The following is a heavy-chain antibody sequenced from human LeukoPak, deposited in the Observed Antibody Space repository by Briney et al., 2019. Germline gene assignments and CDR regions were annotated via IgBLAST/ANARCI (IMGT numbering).Heavy chain of an antibody. D-gene: IGHD4-17*01. CDR3: ATPTVPTGVDYSDY. Sequence: PGGSLRLSCAASGFTFRNAWMSWVRQAPGKGLEWVANIKQDGSEKYYVDSVKGRFTISRDNAKNSLYLQMNSLRAEDTAVYYCATPTVPTGVDYSDYWGQGTLVTVSS. V-gene: IGHV3-7*02. J-gene: IGHJ4*02. CDR2: IKQDGSEK. CDR1: GFTFRNAW.